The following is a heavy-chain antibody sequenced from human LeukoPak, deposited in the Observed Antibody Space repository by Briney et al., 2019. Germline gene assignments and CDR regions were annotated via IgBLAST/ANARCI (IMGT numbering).Heavy chain of an antibody. V-gene: IGHV3-43*01. CDR1: GFTFDDYT. Sequence: GGSLRLSCAASGFTFDDYTMHWVRQVPGKGLEWVSFISWDGSSTYYVDSVKGRFIISRDNRKNSLYLQMNSLRTEDTALYYCVKDRSTSGVSEFDCWGQGTLVTVSS. CDR2: ISWDGSST. D-gene: IGHD1-1*01. CDR3: VKDRSTSGVSEFDC. J-gene: IGHJ4*02.